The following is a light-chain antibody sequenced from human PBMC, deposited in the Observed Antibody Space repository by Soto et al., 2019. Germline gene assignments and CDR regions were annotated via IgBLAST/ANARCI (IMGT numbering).Light chain of an antibody. Sequence: QSALTQPASVSGSPGQSITISCTGTSGDVGGYYYVSWYQQLPGKAPKLMISEVSNRPSGVSNRFSGSQSGNTASLTISGLKAEDEADYYCSSYPAGGTIFGTGTQLTVL. CDR1: SGDVGGYYY. V-gene: IGLV2-14*01. CDR3: SSYPAGGTI. CDR2: EVS. J-gene: IGLJ1*01.